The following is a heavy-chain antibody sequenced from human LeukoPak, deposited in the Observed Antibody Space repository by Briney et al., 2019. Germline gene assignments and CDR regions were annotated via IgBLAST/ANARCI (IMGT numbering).Heavy chain of an antibody. CDR3: ARDRKWLAIYYFDY. Sequence: SVKVSCKASGGTFSSYAISWVRQAPGQGFEWMGGIIPIFGTANYAQKFQGRVTITADESTSTAYMELSRLRSDDTAVYYCARDRKWLAIYYFDYWGQGTLVTVSS. CDR2: IIPIFGTA. V-gene: IGHV1-69*01. CDR1: GGTFSSYA. D-gene: IGHD6-19*01. J-gene: IGHJ4*02.